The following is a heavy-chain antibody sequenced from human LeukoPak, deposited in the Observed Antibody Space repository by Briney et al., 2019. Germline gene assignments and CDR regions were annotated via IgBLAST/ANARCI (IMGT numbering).Heavy chain of an antibody. CDR2: ISSNGGST. V-gene: IGHV3-64*01. J-gene: IGHJ6*01. CDR1: GFTFSSYA. Sequence: GGSLRLSCAASGFTFSSYAMHWVRQAPGKGLEYVSAISSNGGSTYYANSVKGRFTISRDNSKNTLYLQMGSLRSEDTAVYYCARGTVGKPTIWFGETRVDYYGMDVWGQGTTVTVSS. CDR3: ARGTVGKPTIWFGETRVDYYGMDV. D-gene: IGHD3-10*01.